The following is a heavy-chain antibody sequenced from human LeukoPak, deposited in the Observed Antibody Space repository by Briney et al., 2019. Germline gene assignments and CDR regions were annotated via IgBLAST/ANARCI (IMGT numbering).Heavy chain of an antibody. D-gene: IGHD2-2*01. V-gene: IGHV3-23*01. J-gene: IGHJ4*02. CDR1: GFTFSNYW. CDR3: AGIPCSGTTCSQIDY. Sequence: GGSLRLSCAASGFTFSNYWMTWVRQAPGKGLEWVSTVGTNGASTYYRDSVKGRFTISRDNSKNTLYLQMNSLRAEDTAVYYCAGIPCSGTTCSQIDYWGQGTLVTVSS. CDR2: VGTNGAST.